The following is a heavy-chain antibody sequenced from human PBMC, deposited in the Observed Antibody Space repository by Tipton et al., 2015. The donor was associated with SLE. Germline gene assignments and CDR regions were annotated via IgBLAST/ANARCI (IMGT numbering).Heavy chain of an antibody. CDR1: GGSISSYY. CDR3: ARHEREGYGDYNWYFDL. J-gene: IGHJ2*01. V-gene: IGHV4-59*08. Sequence: LSCTVSGGSISSYYWSWIRQPPGKGLEWIGYIYYSGSTNQNPSLKSRVTISVDTSKNQFSLKLTSVTAADTAVYYCARHEREGYGDYNWYFDLWGRGTQVTVSS. CDR2: IYYSGST. D-gene: IGHD4-17*01.